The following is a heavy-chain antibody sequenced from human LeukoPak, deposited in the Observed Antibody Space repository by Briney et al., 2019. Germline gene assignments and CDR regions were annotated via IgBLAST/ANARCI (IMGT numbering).Heavy chain of an antibody. CDR2: IIPIFGTA. Sequence: SVKVSCTASGGTFSSYAISWVRQAPGQGLEWMGGIIPIFGTANYAQKFQGRVTITADESTSTAYMELSSLRSEDTAVYYCARASGSYFHDAFDIWGQGTMVTVSS. D-gene: IGHD1-26*01. J-gene: IGHJ3*02. CDR3: ARASGSYFHDAFDI. V-gene: IGHV1-69*01. CDR1: GGTFSSYA.